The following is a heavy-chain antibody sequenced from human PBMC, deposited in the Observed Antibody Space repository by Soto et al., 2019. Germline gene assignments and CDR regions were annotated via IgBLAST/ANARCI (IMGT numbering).Heavy chain of an antibody. V-gene: IGHV3-21*01. J-gene: IGHJ5*02. CDR3: ARDLRMTAAADNWFDP. D-gene: IGHD6-13*01. CDR2: ISSSSSYI. CDR1: GFTFSSYS. Sequence: GGSLRLSCAASGFTFSSYSMNWVRQAPGKGLEWVPSISSSSSYIYYADSVKGRFTISRDNAKNSLYLQMNSLRAEDTAVYYCARDLRMTAAADNWFDPWGQGTMVTVYS.